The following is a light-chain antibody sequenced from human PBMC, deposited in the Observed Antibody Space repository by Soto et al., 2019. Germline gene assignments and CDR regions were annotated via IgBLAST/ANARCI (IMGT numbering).Light chain of an antibody. Sequence: ERVMTQGPATLSVSPGERATLSCRASQSVSSNLAWYQQKPGQAPRLLIYGASTRATGIPARFSGSGSGTEFTLTISSLQSEDFAVYYCQQYNNWPLTFGGGTKVDIK. J-gene: IGKJ4*01. CDR1: QSVSSN. CDR2: GAS. CDR3: QQYNNWPLT. V-gene: IGKV3-15*01.